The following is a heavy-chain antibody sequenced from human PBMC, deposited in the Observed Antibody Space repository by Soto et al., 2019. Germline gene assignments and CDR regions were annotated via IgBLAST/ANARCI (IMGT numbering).Heavy chain of an antibody. CDR3: ARYSAMSYGVGFDY. V-gene: IGHV4-39*07. Sequence: SETLSLTCTVSGGSISSSSYYWGWIRQPPGKGLEWIGSIYYSGSTYYNPSLKSRVTISVDTSKNQFSLKLSSVTAADTAVYYCARYSAMSYGVGFDYWGQGTLVTVSS. D-gene: IGHD5-18*01. J-gene: IGHJ4*02. CDR2: IYYSGST. CDR1: GGSISSSSYY.